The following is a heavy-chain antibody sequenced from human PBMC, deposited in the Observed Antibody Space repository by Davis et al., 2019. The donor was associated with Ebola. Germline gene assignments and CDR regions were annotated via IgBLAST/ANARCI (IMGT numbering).Heavy chain of an antibody. CDR2: INSDGSST. Sequence: PGGSLRLSCAASGFTFSSYWMHWVRQAPGKGLVWVSRINSDGSSTSYADSVKGRFTISRDNAKNTLYLQMNSLRAEDTAVYYCARGDYDFWSGYRGGMDVWGQGTTVTVSS. CDR1: GFTFSSYW. V-gene: IGHV3-74*01. D-gene: IGHD3-3*01. J-gene: IGHJ6*02. CDR3: ARGDYDFWSGYRGGMDV.